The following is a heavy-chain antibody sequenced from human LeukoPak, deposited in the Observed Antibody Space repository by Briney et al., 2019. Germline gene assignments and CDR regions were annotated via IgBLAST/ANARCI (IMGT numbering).Heavy chain of an antibody. J-gene: IGHJ6*02. D-gene: IGHD6-13*01. V-gene: IGHV3-11*01. Sequence: GGSLRLSCAASGFTFSDYYMSWIRQAPGQGLEWVSYISSSGSTIYYADPVKGRFTISRDNAKNSLYLQMNSLRAEDTAVYYCARGGSSSWGSYYYYGMDVWGQGTTVTVSS. CDR2: ISSSGSTI. CDR1: GFTFSDYY. CDR3: ARGGSSSWGSYYYYGMDV.